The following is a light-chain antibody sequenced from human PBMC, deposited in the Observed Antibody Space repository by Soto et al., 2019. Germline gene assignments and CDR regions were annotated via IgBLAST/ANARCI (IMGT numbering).Light chain of an antibody. CDR3: QQYSSYRT. Sequence: DVQMTQSPSTLSASIGDRVTITCRASRSISRWLAWYQQKARKAPKLLIYDASSLESGVPSRFSGSGSGTEFTLTISSLQPDDFATYFCQQYSSYRTFGQGTKVEIK. CDR1: RSISRW. CDR2: DAS. V-gene: IGKV1-5*01. J-gene: IGKJ1*01.